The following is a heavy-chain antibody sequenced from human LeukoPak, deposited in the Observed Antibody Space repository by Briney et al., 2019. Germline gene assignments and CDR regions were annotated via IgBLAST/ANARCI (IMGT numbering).Heavy chain of an antibody. J-gene: IGHJ6*03. D-gene: IGHD1-26*01. CDR3: ARDSSRDSGSYYDAYYYYMDV. Sequence: PSETLSLTCTVSGGSISSYYWSWIRQPPGKGLEWIGYIYYSGSTNYNPSLKSRVTISVDTSKNQFSLKLSSVTAADTAVYYCARDSSRDSGSYYDAYYYYMDVWGKGTTVTVSS. CDR1: GGSISSYY. CDR2: IYYSGST. V-gene: IGHV4-59*01.